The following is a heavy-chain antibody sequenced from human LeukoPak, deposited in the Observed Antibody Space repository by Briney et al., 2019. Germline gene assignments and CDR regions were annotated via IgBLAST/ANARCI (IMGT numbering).Heavy chain of an antibody. J-gene: IGHJ4*02. CDR2: ITHSGGT. CDR3: ARTGPAVGQTVY. CDR1: GESFSGYY. V-gene: IGHV4-34*01. Sequence: PSETLSLTCAVYGESFSGYYWTWIRQSPGKGLEWIGDITHSGGTNYNPSLQSRVIVSVDRSKNQFSLRLRSVTAADTAVYYCARTGPAVGQTVYWGQGALVTVSS. D-gene: IGHD6-19*01.